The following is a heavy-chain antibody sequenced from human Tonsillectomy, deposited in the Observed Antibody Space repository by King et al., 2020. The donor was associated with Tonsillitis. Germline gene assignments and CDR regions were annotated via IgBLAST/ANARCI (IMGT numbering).Heavy chain of an antibody. CDR1: GFTFSSYA. CDR2: ISGSGGST. V-gene: IGHV3-23*04. CDR3: AKGRHTVSSNYYYYGMDV. Sequence: VQLVESGGGLVQPGGSLRLSCAASGFTFSSYAMSWVRQAPGKGLEWVSVISGSGGSTYYADSVKGRFTISRDNSKNTLYLQMNSLRAEDTAVYYCAKGRHTVSSNYYYYGMDVWGQGTTVTGSS. D-gene: IGHD4-17*01. J-gene: IGHJ6*02.